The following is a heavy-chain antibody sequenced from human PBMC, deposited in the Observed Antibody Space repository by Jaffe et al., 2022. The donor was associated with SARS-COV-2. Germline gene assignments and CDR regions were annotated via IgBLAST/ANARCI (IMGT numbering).Heavy chain of an antibody. J-gene: IGHJ5*02. Sequence: QVQLVQSGAEVEKPGASVKVSCQASGYTFTSYAVHWLRQAPGQRLEWMGWINAGNGNTKYSQKFQGRVTITRDTSASTAYMELSSLRSEDTAVYYCARDARGCSGANCFGWSDPWGQGTPVTVSS. CDR3: ARDARGCSGANCFGWSDP. D-gene: IGHD2-15*01. CDR1: GYTFTSYA. V-gene: IGHV1-3*01. CDR2: INAGNGNT.